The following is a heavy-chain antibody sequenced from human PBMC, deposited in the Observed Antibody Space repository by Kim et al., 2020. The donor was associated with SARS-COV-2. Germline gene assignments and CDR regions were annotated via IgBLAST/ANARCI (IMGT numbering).Heavy chain of an antibody. V-gene: IGHV3-49*04. CDR3: TGTGYSGSVPNY. Sequence: GGSLRLSCTASGFTFGDYVMNWVRQAPGKGLEWVGFIRTKTSGGTAEYAASVKGRFAISRDDSKTIAYLQMNSLKMEDTAVYYCTGTGYSGSVPNYWGQGTLVTVSS. CDR2: IRTKTSGGTA. CDR1: GFTFGDYV. J-gene: IGHJ4*02. D-gene: IGHD5-18*01.